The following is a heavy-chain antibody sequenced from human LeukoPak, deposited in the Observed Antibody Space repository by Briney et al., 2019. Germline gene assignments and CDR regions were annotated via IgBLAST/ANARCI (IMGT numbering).Heavy chain of an antibody. J-gene: IGHJ4*02. Sequence: ASVKVSCKASGFTFSSSTMQWVRQARGQRLEWIGWIVVGSGNTNYAQKFQERVTISRDMSTSTAYMELSSLTSEDTAVYYCARERASDMGLPYFDYWGQGTLVTVSS. D-gene: IGHD2-15*01. CDR2: IVVGSGNT. V-gene: IGHV1-58*02. CDR3: ARERASDMGLPYFDY. CDR1: GFTFSSST.